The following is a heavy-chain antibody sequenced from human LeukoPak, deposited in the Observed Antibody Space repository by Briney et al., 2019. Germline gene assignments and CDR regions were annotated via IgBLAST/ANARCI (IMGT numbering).Heavy chain of an antibody. CDR3: ARDLRRYCSSTSCYGSDY. CDR1: GGTFSSYA. V-gene: IGHV1-69*05. Sequence: SVKVSCKASGGTFSSYAISRVRQAPGQGLEWMGRIIPIFGKANYAQKFQGRVTITTDDSTSTAYMELSSLRSEDTAVYYCARDLRRYCSSTSCYGSDYWGQGTLVTVSS. D-gene: IGHD2-2*01. CDR2: IIPIFGKA. J-gene: IGHJ4*02.